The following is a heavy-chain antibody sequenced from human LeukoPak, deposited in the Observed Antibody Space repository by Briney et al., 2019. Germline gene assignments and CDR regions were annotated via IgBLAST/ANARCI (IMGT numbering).Heavy chain of an antibody. Sequence: SETLSLTCTVSGGSISSYYWSWIRQPPGKGLEWIAYISYTGTTNYNPSLKSRVTISVDTSKNQFSLKLSSVTAADTAVYYCARGGRYCSSSSCFGYAFDIWGQGTMVTVSS. CDR2: ISYTGTT. V-gene: IGHV4-59*01. CDR3: ARGGRYCSSSSCFGYAFDI. J-gene: IGHJ3*02. CDR1: GGSISSYY. D-gene: IGHD2-2*01.